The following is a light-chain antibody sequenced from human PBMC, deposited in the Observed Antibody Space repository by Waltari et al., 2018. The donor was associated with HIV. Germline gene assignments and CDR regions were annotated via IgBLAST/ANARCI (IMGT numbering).Light chain of an antibody. Sequence: QSALTQPASVSGSPGQSITISCTGTSSDVGGSDYVSWYQHHPGKAPKLMIYEVSNRPSGVSNRFSGSKSDNTASLTISGLQAEDEADYYCSSYAGSSTYVFGTGTTVSVL. J-gene: IGLJ1*01. CDR3: SSYAGSSTYV. V-gene: IGLV2-14*01. CDR2: EVS. CDR1: SSDVGGSDY.